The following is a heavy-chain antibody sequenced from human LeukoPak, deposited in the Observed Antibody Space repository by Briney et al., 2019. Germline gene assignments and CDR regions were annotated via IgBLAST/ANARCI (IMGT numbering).Heavy chain of an antibody. CDR2: ISGSGGST. D-gene: IGHD6-19*01. CDR1: GFTFSSYS. CDR3: AKDGLYSSGIFDY. J-gene: IGHJ4*02. Sequence: GGSLRLSCVASGFTFSSYSMSWARQAPGKGLEWVSAISGSGGSTYYADPVKGRFTISRDNSKNTLYLQMNSLRAEDTAVYYCAKDGLYSSGIFDYWGQGTLVTVSS. V-gene: IGHV3-23*01.